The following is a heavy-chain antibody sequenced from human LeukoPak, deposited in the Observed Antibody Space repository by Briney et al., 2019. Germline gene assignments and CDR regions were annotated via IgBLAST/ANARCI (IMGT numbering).Heavy chain of an antibody. V-gene: IGHV3-23*01. D-gene: IGHD2-15*01. J-gene: IGHJ4*02. CDR1: GFTFSRYG. Sequence: GGSLRLSCAASGFTFSRYGMSWVRQAPGKGLEGGSAISGSGGSTFYADSVKGRFTISRDNSKNTLYLQMNSLRAEDTAVYYCAKAVVAADSFEYWGQGTHVIVSS. CDR3: AKAVVAADSFEY. CDR2: ISGSGGST.